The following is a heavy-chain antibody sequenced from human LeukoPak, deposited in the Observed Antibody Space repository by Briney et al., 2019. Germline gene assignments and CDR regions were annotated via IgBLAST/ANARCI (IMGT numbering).Heavy chain of an antibody. CDR1: GFTFSSYA. D-gene: IGHD1-26*01. V-gene: IGHV3-23*01. Sequence: PGGSPRLSCAASGFTFSSYAMSWVRQAPGKGLEWVSAISGSGGSTYYADSVKGRFTISRDNSKNTLYLQMNSLRAEDTAVYYCANLGIVGATPTFDYWGQGTLVTVSS. J-gene: IGHJ4*02. CDR3: ANLGIVGATPTFDY. CDR2: ISGSGGST.